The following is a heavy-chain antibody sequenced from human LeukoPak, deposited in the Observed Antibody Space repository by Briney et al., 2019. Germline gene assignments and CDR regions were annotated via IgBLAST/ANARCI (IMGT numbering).Heavy chain of an antibody. CDR3: ARQLGATSRDY. V-gene: IGHV1-2*02. D-gene: IGHD1-26*01. J-gene: IGHJ4*02. CDR2: IIPNSGAT. Sequence: SVKVSCKASGYTFTGYYMHWVRQAPGQGLEWMGWIIPNSGATNYAQNFQGRVTMTRDTSISTAYMELNRLTSDDTAVYYCARQLGATSRDYWGQGTLVTVSS. CDR1: GYTFTGYY.